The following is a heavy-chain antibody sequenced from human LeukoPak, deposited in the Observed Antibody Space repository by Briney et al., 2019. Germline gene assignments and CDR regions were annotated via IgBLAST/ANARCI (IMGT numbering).Heavy chain of an antibody. V-gene: IGHV1-2*02. D-gene: IGHD3-22*01. CDR1: GYIFTGYY. J-gene: IGHJ3*02. CDR3: ARAGVWDYSDSSGYHNAAFDI. Sequence: ASVKVSCKASGYIFTGYYIHWVRQAPGQGLEWMGWINPNSGATNYAQNFQGRVTMTRDTSISTAYMELSRLRSDDTAIYYCARAGVWDYSDSSGYHNAAFDIWGQGTMVTVSS. CDR2: INPNSGAT.